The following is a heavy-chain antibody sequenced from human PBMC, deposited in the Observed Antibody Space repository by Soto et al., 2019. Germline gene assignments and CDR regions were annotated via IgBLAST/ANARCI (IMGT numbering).Heavy chain of an antibody. CDR1: GFTFRTYT. D-gene: IGHD2-15*01. J-gene: IGHJ6*02. Sequence: GGSLRLSCISSGFTFRTYTMNWVRQAPGKGLEWVSGIRGFSPYTFYAESVKGRFTISRDNAKNSLFLQMNSLRAEDTAVYYCARDRGYDAHDFYYNAMDVWGQGTTVTSP. V-gene: IGHV3-21*01. CDR3: ARDRGYDAHDFYYNAMDV. CDR2: IRGFSPYT.